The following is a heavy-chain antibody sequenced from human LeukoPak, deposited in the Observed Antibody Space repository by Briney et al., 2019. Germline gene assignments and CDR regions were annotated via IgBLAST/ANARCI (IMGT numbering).Heavy chain of an antibody. CDR2: ICHSGST. J-gene: IGHJ4*02. Sequence: SETLSLTCAVSGGSISSGGYSWSWIRQPPGKGLEWIGYICHSGSTYYNPSLKSRVTISVDRSKNQFSLKLSSVTAADTAVYYCARAYSGYDPSDYWGQGTLVTVSS. V-gene: IGHV4-30-2*01. CDR3: ARAYSGYDPSDY. D-gene: IGHD5-12*01. CDR1: GGSISSGGYS.